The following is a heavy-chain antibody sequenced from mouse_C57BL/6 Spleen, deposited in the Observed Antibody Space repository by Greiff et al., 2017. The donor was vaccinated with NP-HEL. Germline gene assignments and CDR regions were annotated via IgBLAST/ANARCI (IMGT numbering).Heavy chain of an antibody. CDR1: GYSITSGYY. CDR2: ISYDGSN. V-gene: IGHV3-6*01. J-gene: IGHJ2*01. CDR3: AREDGSSSGYFDY. Sequence: EVQRVESGPGLVKPSQSLSLTCSVTGYSITSGYYWNWIRQFPGNKLEWMGYISYDGSNNYNPSLKNRISITRDTSKNQFFLKLNSVTTEDTATYYCAREDGSSSGYFDYWGQGTTLTVSS. D-gene: IGHD1-1*01.